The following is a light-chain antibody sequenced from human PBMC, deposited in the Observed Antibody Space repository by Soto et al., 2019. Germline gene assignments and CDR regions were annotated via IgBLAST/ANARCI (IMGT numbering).Light chain of an antibody. CDR1: QTLDTY. Sequence: DIQMTQSPSSLSASVGDRVTIACRASQTLDTYLNWYQQKPGKAPKLLIYAASSLQSGVPSRFSGSGSGTDFTLTISSLQPEDCAIYYCQQGYSTPLTFGGGTTLQIK. V-gene: IGKV1-39*01. CDR2: AAS. J-gene: IGKJ4*01. CDR3: QQGYSTPLT.